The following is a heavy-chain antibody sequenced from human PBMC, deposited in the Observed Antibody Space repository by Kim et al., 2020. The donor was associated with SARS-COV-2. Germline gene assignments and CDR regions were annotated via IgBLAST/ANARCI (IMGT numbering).Heavy chain of an antibody. CDR2: IIPIFGTA. CDR3: ARREGIVVVPANAYYYYYGMDV. J-gene: IGHJ6*02. Sequence: SVKVSCKASGGTFSSYAISWVRQAPGQGLEWMGGIIPIFGTANYAQKFQGRVTITADESTSTAYMELSSLRSEDTAVYYCARREGIVVVPANAYYYYYGMDVWGQGTTVTVSS. D-gene: IGHD2-2*01. V-gene: IGHV1-69*13. CDR1: GGTFSSYA.